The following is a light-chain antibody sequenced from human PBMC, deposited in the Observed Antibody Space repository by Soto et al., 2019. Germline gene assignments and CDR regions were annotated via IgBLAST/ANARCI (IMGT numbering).Light chain of an antibody. Sequence: EIVMTQSPATLSVSPGERATLSCRASQRVSRNLAWYQQKPGQAPRLLVYDASTRATAIPARFSGSGSGTEFTLTINTLQPEDFAVYYCQQYYQWPSYTFGQGTK. J-gene: IGKJ2*01. CDR1: QRVSRN. CDR2: DAS. CDR3: QQYYQWPSYT. V-gene: IGKV3-15*01.